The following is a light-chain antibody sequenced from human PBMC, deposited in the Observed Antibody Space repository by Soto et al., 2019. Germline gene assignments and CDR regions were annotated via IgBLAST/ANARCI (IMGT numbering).Light chain of an antibody. Sequence: QPVLTQPPSVSGAPGQRVTISCTGSSSNIGAGYDVHWYQQLPGTAPKLLIYGNSNRPSGVPDRFSGSKSGTSASLAITGLQAEDEADYYCQSYDSSQVVFGGGTQLTVL. CDR1: SSNIGAGYD. J-gene: IGLJ2*01. CDR2: GNS. CDR3: QSYDSSQVV. V-gene: IGLV1-40*01.